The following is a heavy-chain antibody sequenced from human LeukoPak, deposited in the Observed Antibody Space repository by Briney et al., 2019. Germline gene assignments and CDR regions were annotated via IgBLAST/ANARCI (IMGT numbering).Heavy chain of an antibody. CDR2: IDKEGNER. CDR1: GFTFSSYA. Sequence: GGSLRLSCAASGFTFSSYAMSWVRQAPGKGLEWAANIDKEGNERSYVASVKGRFTISRDNSKNTLYLQMNSLRAEDTAVYYCARGIVGASPWGQGTLVTVSS. V-gene: IGHV3-7*03. CDR3: ARGIVGASP. D-gene: IGHD1-26*01. J-gene: IGHJ5*02.